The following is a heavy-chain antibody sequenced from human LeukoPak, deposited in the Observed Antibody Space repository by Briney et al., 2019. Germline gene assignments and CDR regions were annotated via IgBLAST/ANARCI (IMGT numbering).Heavy chain of an antibody. CDR2: ISWNSGSI. Sequence: GGSLRLSCAASGFTFDDYAMHWVRQAPGKGLEWVSGISWNSGSIGYADSVKGRFTISRDNAKNPLYLQMNSLRAEDTALYYCAKDAMDVWGQGTTVTVSS. CDR1: GFTFDDYA. CDR3: AKDAMDV. J-gene: IGHJ6*02. V-gene: IGHV3-9*01.